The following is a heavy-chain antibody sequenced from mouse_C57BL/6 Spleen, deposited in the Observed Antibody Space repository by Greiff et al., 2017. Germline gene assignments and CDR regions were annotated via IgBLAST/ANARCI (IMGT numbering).Heavy chain of an antibody. CDR1: GFNIKDYY. Sequence: EVNLVESGAELVKPGASVKLSCTASGFNIKDYYMHWVKQRTEQGLEWIGRIDPEDGETKYAPKFQGKATITADTSSNTAYLQLSSLTSEDTAVYYCALIPQVGNFDYWGQGTTLTVSS. CDR3: ALIPQVGNFDY. J-gene: IGHJ2*01. V-gene: IGHV14-2*01. CDR2: IDPEDGET.